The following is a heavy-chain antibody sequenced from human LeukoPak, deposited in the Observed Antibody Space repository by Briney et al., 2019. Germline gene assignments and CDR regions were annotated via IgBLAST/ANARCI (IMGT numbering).Heavy chain of an antibody. J-gene: IGHJ6*02. CDR1: GFTFSSYS. Sequence: GGSLRLSCAASGFTFSSYSMNWVRQAPGKGLEWVSYISSSSSTIYYADSVKGRFTISRDNAKNSLYLQMNSLRAEDTAVYYCARATFVYGMDVWGQGTTVTVSS. CDR2: ISSSSSTI. CDR3: ARATFVYGMDV. D-gene: IGHD1-1*01. V-gene: IGHV3-48*01.